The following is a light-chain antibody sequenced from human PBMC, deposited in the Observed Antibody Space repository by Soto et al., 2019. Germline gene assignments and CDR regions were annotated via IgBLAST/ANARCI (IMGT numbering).Light chain of an antibody. J-gene: IGKJ2*01. CDR3: QQRSNPYT. CDR1: QSVSSY. CDR2: DAS. V-gene: IGKV3-11*01. Sequence: EIVLTQSPATLSLSPGERATLSCRASQSVSSYLAWHQQKPGQAPRLLIYDASNRATGIPARFSGSGSGTDFTLTISSLEPEDFAVYYCQQRSNPYTFGQGTKLEIK.